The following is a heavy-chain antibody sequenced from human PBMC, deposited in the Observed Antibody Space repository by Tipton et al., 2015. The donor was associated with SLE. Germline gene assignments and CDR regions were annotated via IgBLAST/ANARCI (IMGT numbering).Heavy chain of an antibody. CDR1: GGSISSGGYY. CDR3: ARSGGEPYYYVSSGFYPD. CDR2: IYYSGST. V-gene: IGHV4-31*03. Sequence: TLSLTCTVSGGSISSGGYYWSWIRQHPGKGLEWIGYIYYSGSTYYNPSLKSRVTISVDTSKNQFSLKLTSVTAADTGVYYCARSGGEPYYYVSSGFYPDWGQGTLVTVSS. J-gene: IGHJ3*01. D-gene: IGHD3-22*01.